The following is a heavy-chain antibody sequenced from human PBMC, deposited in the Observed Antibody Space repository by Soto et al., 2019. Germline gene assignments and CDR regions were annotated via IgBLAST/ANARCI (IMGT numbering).Heavy chain of an antibody. J-gene: IGHJ4*02. CDR2: INGGSDSI. V-gene: IGHV3-48*02. Sequence: EVQLVESGGGLVQPGGSLRLYCVGSGFMFDSFAMNWVRQAPGKGLEWVAYINGGSDSIYYAESVKGRFTISRDNARNSLSLQMNSLSDEDTAVYYCAKSGDSAGWGIDFWGQGTLATVSS. CDR1: GFMFDSFA. CDR3: AKSGDSAGWGIDF. D-gene: IGHD6-19*01.